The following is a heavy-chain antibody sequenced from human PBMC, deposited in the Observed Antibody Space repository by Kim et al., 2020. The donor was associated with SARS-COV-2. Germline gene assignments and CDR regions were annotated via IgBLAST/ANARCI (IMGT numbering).Heavy chain of an antibody. V-gene: IGHV1-69*13. CDR3: ARSIAVAGTKGLTPFDY. CDR2: IIPIFGTA. CDR1: GGTFSSYA. J-gene: IGHJ4*02. Sequence: SVKVSCKASGGTFSSYAISWVRQAPGQGLEWMGGIIPIFGTANYAQKFQGRVTITADESTSTAYMELSSLRSEDTAVYYCARSIAVAGTKGLTPFDYWGQGTLVTVSS. D-gene: IGHD6-19*01.